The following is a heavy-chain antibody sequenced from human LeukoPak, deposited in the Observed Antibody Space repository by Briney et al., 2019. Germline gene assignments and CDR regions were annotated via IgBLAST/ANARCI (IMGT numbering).Heavy chain of an antibody. D-gene: IGHD3-10*01. J-gene: IGHJ6*02. V-gene: IGHV3-9*01. CDR3: SRVTMVRGSMDYYYGMDV. CDR2: ISWNSGSI. CDR1: GFTFDDYA. Sequence: GGSLRLSCAASGFTFDDYAMHWVRQAPGKGREWVSGISWNSGSIGYADSVKGRFTISRDNAKNSLYLQMNSLRAEDTALYYCSRVTMVRGSMDYYYGMDVWGQGTTVTVSS.